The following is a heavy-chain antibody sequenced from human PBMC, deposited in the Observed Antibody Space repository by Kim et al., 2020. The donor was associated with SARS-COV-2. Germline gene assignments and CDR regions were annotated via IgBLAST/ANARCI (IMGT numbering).Heavy chain of an antibody. CDR3: ARLGAKSWFDP. V-gene: IGHV5-51*01. Sequence: RYSPSFQGQVTISADKSISTAYLQWSSLKASDTAMYYCARLGAKSWFDPWGQGTLVTVSS. D-gene: IGHD1-26*01. J-gene: IGHJ5*02.